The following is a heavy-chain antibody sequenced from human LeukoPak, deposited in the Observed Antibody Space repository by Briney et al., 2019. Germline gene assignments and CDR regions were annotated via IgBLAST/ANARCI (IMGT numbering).Heavy chain of an antibody. D-gene: IGHD4-11*01. CDR2: IYPADSDI. J-gene: IGHJ4*02. V-gene: IGHV5-51*01. CDR3: ARSADYSNVYYFDY. CDR1: GYRFTTYW. Sequence: GESLKISFKGSGYRFTTYWIGWVRQMPGKGLEWMGIIYPADSDIRSSSSFQGQVTISADKSISTAYLQWSSLKASDTAMYYCARSADYSNVYYFDYWGQGTLVTVSS.